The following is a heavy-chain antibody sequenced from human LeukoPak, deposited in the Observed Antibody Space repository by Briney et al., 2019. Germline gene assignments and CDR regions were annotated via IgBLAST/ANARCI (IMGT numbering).Heavy chain of an antibody. D-gene: IGHD6-13*01. Sequence: PGGSLRLSCAASGFIFRNYEMNWVRQAPGKGLEWIAYISTSAATIYYADSVKGRFTISRDNAKSSLYLQMNTLRADDTAAYYCARGASSGWSLFDHWGQGNLVTVSS. CDR1: GFIFRNYE. V-gene: IGHV3-48*03. CDR3: ARGASSGWSLFDH. J-gene: IGHJ4*02. CDR2: ISTSAATI.